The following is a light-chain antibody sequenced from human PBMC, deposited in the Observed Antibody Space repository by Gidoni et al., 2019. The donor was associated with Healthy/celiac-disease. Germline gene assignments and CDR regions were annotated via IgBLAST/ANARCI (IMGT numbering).Light chain of an antibody. CDR1: SSNIGSNT. V-gene: IGLV1-44*01. J-gene: IGLJ1*01. Sequence: QSVLTQPPSASGTPGQRVTISCSGSSSNIGSNTVNWYQQLPGTAPKLLIYSNNQRPSGVSDRFSGSKSGTSASLAISGLQSEDEADYYCAAWDDSLNVLFGTGTKVTVL. CDR2: SNN. CDR3: AAWDDSLNVL.